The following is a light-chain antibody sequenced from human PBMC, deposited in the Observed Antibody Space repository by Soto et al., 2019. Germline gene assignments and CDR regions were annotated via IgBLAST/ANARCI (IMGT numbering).Light chain of an antibody. CDR3: QQSYSTLTLT. V-gene: IGKV1-39*01. CDR1: QNIGIY. Sequence: QMTQSRSSLSASIGDRVTITWWSSQNIGIYLSWYQQKPGKAPQLLLSAASSLHTGVPSRFSGSGSATDFTLTITSLQPPDSANYYCQQSYSTLTLTFGGGTKVDIK. CDR2: AAS. J-gene: IGKJ4*01.